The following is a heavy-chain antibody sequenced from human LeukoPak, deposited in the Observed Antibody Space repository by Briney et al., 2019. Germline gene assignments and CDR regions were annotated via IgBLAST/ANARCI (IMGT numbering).Heavy chain of an antibody. Sequence: GGSLRLSCAASGFTFSTYRISWVRQAPGKGLEWVSAISSGGNDTYYADSVKGRFAISRDNSKNTLYLQMNSLRVEDTAVYYCVKDSVRGYSGYGNDGFEIWGQGTMVTVSS. CDR1: GFTFSTYR. CDR2: ISSGGNDT. V-gene: IGHV3-23*01. J-gene: IGHJ3*02. D-gene: IGHD5-12*01. CDR3: VKDSVRGYSGYGNDGFEI.